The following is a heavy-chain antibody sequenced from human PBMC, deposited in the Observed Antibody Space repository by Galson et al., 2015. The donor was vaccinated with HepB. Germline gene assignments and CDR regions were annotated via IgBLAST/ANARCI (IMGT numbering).Heavy chain of an antibody. CDR1: GYTFTSFG. CDR3: ARERGIRGRIQLHY. V-gene: IGHV1-18*01. Sequence: SVKVSCKASGYTFTSFGISWVRQAPGQGLEWMAWISAYNDNTNYAQKLQGRITVTTDTSTSTAYMELRSLRSDDTAVYYCARERGIRGRIQLHYWGQGTLVTVSS. J-gene: IGHJ4*02. CDR2: ISAYNDNT. D-gene: IGHD5-18*01.